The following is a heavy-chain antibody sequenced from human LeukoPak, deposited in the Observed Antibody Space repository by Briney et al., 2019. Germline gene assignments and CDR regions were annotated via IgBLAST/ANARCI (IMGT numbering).Heavy chain of an antibody. CDR1: GGTFSSYT. J-gene: IGHJ6*03. CDR3: ARMVSDAALGYYYYMDV. D-gene: IGHD3-10*01. Sequence: ASVKVSCKASGGTFSSYTISWVRQAPGQGREWMGRIIPILGIANYAQKFQGRVTITADKSTSTAYMELSSLRSEDTAVYYCARMVSDAALGYYYYMDVWGKGTTVTVSS. CDR2: IIPILGIA. V-gene: IGHV1-69*02.